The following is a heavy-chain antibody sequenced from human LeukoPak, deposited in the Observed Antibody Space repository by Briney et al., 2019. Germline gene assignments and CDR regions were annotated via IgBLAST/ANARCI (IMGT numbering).Heavy chain of an antibody. CDR1: GGSISSYY. J-gene: IGHJ6*02. CDR2: IYYSGST. Sequence: SETLSLTCTVSGGSISSYYWSWIRQPPGKGLEWIGYIYYSGSTNYNPSLKSRVTISVDTSKNQFSLNLSSVTAADTAVYYCARDQGYGMDVWGQGTTITVSS. V-gene: IGHV4-59*01. CDR3: ARDQGYGMDV.